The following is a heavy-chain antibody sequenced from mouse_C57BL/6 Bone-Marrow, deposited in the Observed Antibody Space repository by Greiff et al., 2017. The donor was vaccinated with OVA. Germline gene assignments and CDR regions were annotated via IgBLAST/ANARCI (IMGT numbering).Heavy chain of an antibody. CDR1: GYTFTSYG. Sequence: VKLQESGAELARPGASVKLSCKASGYTFTSYGISWVKQRNGQGLEWIGEIYPRSGNTYYNEKFKGKATLTADKSSSTAYMELRSLTSEDSAVYFCARFGGSSYWGQGTTLTVSS. CDR3: ARFGGSSY. V-gene: IGHV1-81*01. D-gene: IGHD1-1*01. J-gene: IGHJ2*01. CDR2: IYPRSGNT.